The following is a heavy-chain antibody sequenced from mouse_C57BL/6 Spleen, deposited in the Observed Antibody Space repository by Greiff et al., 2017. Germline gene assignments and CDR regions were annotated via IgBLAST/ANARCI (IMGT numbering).Heavy chain of an antibody. CDR1: GFSLTSYG. CDR2: IWSGGST. CDR3: ARKDGNYDYAMDY. V-gene: IGHV2-2*01. J-gene: IGHJ4*01. D-gene: IGHD2-1*01. Sequence: VKLMESGPGLVQPSQSLSITCTVSGFSLTSYGVHWVRQSPGKGLEWLGVIWSGGSTDYNAAFISRLSISKDNSKSQVFFKMNSLQADDTAIYYCARKDGNYDYAMDYWGQGTSVTVSS.